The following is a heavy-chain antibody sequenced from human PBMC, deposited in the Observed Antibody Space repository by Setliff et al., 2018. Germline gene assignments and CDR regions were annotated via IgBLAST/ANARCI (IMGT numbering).Heavy chain of an antibody. CDR2: ISGSGGST. Sequence: LRLSCAASGFTFSSYAMSWVRQAPGKGLEWVSAISGSGGSTYYADSVKGRFTISRDNSKNTLYLQMNSLRAEDTAVYYCAKVRVRGGTTVTIRYYFDYWGRGTLVTVSS. V-gene: IGHV3-23*01. CDR3: AKVRVRGGTTVTIRYYFDY. CDR1: GFTFSSYA. D-gene: IGHD4-17*01. J-gene: IGHJ4*02.